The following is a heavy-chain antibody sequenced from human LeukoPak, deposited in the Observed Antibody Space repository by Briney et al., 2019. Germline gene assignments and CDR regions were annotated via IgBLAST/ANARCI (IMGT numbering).Heavy chain of an antibody. V-gene: IGHV3-43*02. Sequence: GGSLRLSCAASGFTFDDYAIHWVRQAPGKGLEWVSLISGDGGSTYYADSVKGRFTISRDNSKNSLYLQMNSLRTEDTVLYYCAKYSVAGTDFDYWGQGTLVTVSS. CDR2: ISGDGGST. CDR1: GFTFDDYA. CDR3: AKYSVAGTDFDY. J-gene: IGHJ4*02. D-gene: IGHD6-19*01.